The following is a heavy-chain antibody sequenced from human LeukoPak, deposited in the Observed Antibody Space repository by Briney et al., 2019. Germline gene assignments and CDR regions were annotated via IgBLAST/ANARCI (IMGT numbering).Heavy chain of an antibody. CDR2: IYTGGST. Sequence: SETLSLTCTVSGGSISSYYWSWIRQPAGKGLEWIGRIYTGGSTNYNPSLKSRVTTSVDTSKNQFSLKLSSVTAADTAVYYCASTPTTYCSSTSCYYYYYMDVWGKGTTVTVSS. D-gene: IGHD2-2*01. V-gene: IGHV4-4*07. CDR3: ASTPTTYCSSTSCYYYYYMDV. CDR1: GGSISSYY. J-gene: IGHJ6*03.